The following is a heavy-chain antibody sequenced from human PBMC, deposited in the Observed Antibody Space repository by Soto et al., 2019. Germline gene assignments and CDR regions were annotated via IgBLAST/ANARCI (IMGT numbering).Heavy chain of an antibody. CDR2: MNPNSGNT. Sequence: QVQLVQSGAEVKKPGASVKVSCKASGYTFTSYDINWVRQATGQGLEWMGWMNPNSGNTGYAQKFQGRVTMTRNTSIGTAYMELSSLRSEDTAVYYCARSKRVAGTTDYWGQGTLVTVSS. J-gene: IGHJ4*02. CDR3: ARSKRVAGTTDY. D-gene: IGHD6-19*01. V-gene: IGHV1-8*01. CDR1: GYTFTSYD.